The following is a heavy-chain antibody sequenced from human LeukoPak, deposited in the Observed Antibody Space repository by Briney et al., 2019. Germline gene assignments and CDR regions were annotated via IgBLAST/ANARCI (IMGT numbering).Heavy chain of an antibody. CDR2: ISWNSGSI. D-gene: IGHD3-10*01. V-gene: IGHV3-9*03. Sequence: GRSLRLSCAASGFTFDDYARHWVRLARGKGLEWVPTISWNSGSIGYADSVKGRFTISRDNAKNSLYLQMNSLRAEDLAVYYCAKDLRSYGSGSYLYHWGQGSLVTVSS. J-gene: IGHJ4*02. CDR3: AKDLRSYGSGSYLYH. CDR1: GFTFDDYA.